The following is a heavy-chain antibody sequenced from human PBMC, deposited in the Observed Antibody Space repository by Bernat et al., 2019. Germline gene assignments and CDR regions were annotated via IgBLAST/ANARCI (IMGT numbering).Heavy chain of an antibody. Sequence: GDSVSSNSAAWNWIRQSPSRCLEWLGSTYYRSKWYHYYAVSVKSRITINPDTSKNQFSLQLNSVHPEDTAVYYCERNSLGRGVTRVPGVVYYFDDWGQGTLV. V-gene: IGHV6-1*01. CDR2: TYYRSKWYH. CDR1: GDSVSSNSAA. CDR3: ERNSLGRGVTRVPGVVYYFDD. J-gene: IGHJ4*02. D-gene: IGHD2-8*01.